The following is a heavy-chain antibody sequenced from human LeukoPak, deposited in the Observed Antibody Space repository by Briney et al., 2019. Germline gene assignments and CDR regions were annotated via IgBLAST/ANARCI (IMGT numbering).Heavy chain of an antibody. CDR3: AREVGATVHYYYYGMDV. CDR2: INPNSGGT. J-gene: IGHJ6*02. V-gene: IGHV1-2*04. D-gene: IGHD1-26*01. Sequence: GASVKVSCKASGYTFTGYYMHWVRQAPGQGLEWMGWINPNSGGTNYAQKFQGWVTMTRDTSISTAYMELSRLRSDDTAVYYCAREVGATVHYYYYGMDVWGQGTTVTVSS. CDR1: GYTFTGYY.